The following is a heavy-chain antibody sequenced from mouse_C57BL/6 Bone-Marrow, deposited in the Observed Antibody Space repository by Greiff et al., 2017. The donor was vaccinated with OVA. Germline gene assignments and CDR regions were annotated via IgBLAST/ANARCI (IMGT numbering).Heavy chain of an antibody. J-gene: IGHJ2*01. CDR1: GYTFPSYW. CDR3: ARGGTTGYYFDY. D-gene: IGHD1-1*01. Sequence: VQLQQPGAELVKPGASVKMSCKASGYTFPSYWITWVKQRPGQGLEWIGDIYPGSGSTNYNEKFKSKATLTVDTSSSTAYMQLSSLTSEDSAVYYCARGGTTGYYFDYWGQGTTLTVSS. V-gene: IGHV1-55*01. CDR2: IYPGSGST.